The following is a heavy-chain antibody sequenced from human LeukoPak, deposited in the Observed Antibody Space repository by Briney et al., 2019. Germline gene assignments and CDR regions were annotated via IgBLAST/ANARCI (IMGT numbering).Heavy chain of an antibody. V-gene: IGHV4-34*01. CDR3: ARGLGYCSGGSCYPHFFGY. J-gene: IGHJ4*02. D-gene: IGHD2-15*01. CDR1: GRSFSGYY. Sequence: PSETLSLTCAVYGRSFSGYYWSWIRQPPGKGLEWIGEINHSGSTNYNPSLKSRVTISVDTSKNQFSLKLSSVTAADTAVYYCARGLGYCSGGSCYPHFFGYWGQGTLVTVSS. CDR2: INHSGST.